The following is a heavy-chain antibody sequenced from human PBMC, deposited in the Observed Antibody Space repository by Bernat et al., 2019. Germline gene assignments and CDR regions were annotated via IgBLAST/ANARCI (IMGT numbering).Heavy chain of an antibody. Sequence: QVQLVQSGAEVKKPGASVKVSCKASGYTFTGYYMHWVRQAPGQVLEWMGWINPNTGGTNYAQKFHGLVHMTKDTAISTAYIELSRQSSDDTAVYYCARCVDYLPRTKRVDPGGQGTLVTVSA. V-gene: IGHV1-2*04. D-gene: IGHD1/OR15-1a*01. J-gene: IGHJ5*02. CDR3: ARCVDYLPRTKRVDP. CDR1: GYTFTGYY. CDR2: INPNTGGT.